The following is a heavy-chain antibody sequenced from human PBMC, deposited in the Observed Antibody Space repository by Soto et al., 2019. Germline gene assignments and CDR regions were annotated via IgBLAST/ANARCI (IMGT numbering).Heavy chain of an antibody. CDR2: IYYSGST. V-gene: IGHV4-59*01. D-gene: IGHD3-10*01. CDR1: GGNLSSYC. J-gene: IGHJ4*02. Sequence: SVTLSLTCTVAGGNLSSYCVSWIRQPPGKGLEWIGYIYYSGSTNYNPSLKSRVTISVDTSKNQFSLKLSSVTAADTAVYYCARASYGSGSFDYWGQGTLVTVSS. CDR3: ARASYGSGSFDY.